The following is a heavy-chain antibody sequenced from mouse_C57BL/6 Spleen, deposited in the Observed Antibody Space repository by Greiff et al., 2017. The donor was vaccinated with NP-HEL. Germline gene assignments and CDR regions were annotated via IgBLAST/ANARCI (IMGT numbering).Heavy chain of an antibody. V-gene: IGHV2-2*01. Sequence: QVQLQQSGPGLVQPSQSLSITCTVSGFSLTSYGVHWVRQSPGKGLEWLGVIWSGGSTDYHAAFISRLSISKDNSKSQVFFKMNSLQADDTAIYYCAINPLPYYYGTFDVWGTGTTVTVSS. CDR3: AINPLPYYYGTFDV. CDR2: IWSGGST. CDR1: GFSLTSYG. J-gene: IGHJ1*03. D-gene: IGHD1-1*01.